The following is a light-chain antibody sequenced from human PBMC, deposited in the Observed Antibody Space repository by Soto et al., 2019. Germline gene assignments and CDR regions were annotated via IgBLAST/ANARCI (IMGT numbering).Light chain of an antibody. Sequence: EIVLTQSPATLSLSPGERATLSCRASQSISSYLAWYQQKPGQAPRLLIYDASNRATGIPARFSGSGSGTDFTLTISSLEPEDFAVYYCQQRSGWPWTFGGGTKVEIK. CDR2: DAS. V-gene: IGKV3-11*01. J-gene: IGKJ4*01. CDR1: QSISSY. CDR3: QQRSGWPWT.